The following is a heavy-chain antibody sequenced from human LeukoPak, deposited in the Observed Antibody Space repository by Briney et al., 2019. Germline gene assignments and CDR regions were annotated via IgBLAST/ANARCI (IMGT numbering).Heavy chain of an antibody. D-gene: IGHD3-3*01. V-gene: IGHV4-61*01. J-gene: IGHJ5*02. CDR1: GGSVSSGSYY. CDR2: IYYSGST. CDR3: ASETIFGGNNWFDP. Sequence: SETLSLTCTVSGGSVSSGSYYWSWIRQPPGKGLEWIGYIYYSGSTNYNPSLKSRVTISVDTSKNQFSLKLSSVTAADTAVYYCASETIFGGNNWFDPWGQGTLVTVSS.